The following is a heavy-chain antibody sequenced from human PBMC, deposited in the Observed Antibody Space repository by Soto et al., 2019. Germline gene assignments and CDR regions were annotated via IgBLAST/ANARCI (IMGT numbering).Heavy chain of an antibody. V-gene: IGHV3-53*02. CDR2: IYSGGST. Sequence: EVQLVETGGGLIQPGGSLRLSCAASGFTVSSNYMSWVRQAPGKGLEWVSVIYSGGSTYYADSVKGRFTISRENSKNTLYLQMNSLRAEDTAVYYCARDRGVSPPNYYYYGMDVWGQGTTVTVSS. J-gene: IGHJ6*02. CDR1: GFTVSSNY. D-gene: IGHD3-10*01. CDR3: ARDRGVSPPNYYYYGMDV.